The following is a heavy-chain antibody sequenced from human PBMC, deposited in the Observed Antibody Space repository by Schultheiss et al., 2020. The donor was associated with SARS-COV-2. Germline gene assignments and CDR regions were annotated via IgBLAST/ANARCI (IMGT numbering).Heavy chain of an antibody. D-gene: IGHD3-22*01. CDR1: GGTFSNFA. V-gene: IGHV1-69*06. CDR3: ATDLVVAGAFDI. CDR2: IIPIFGTA. Sequence: SVKVSCKASGGTFSNFAISWVRQAPGQGLEWMGGIIPIFGTANYAQKFQGRVTMTEDTSTDTAYMELSSLRSEDTAVYYCATDLVVAGAFDIWGQGTMVTVSS. J-gene: IGHJ3*02.